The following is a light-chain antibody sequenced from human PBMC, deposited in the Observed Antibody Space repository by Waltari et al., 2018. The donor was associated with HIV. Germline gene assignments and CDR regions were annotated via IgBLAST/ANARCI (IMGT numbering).Light chain of an antibody. CDR3: RQGTHWPGT. V-gene: IGKV2-30*01. Sequence: DVVMTQSPLSLPVTLGQPASISCTSSQRLVSSDGSTYLSWFQQRPGQSPRRLIYKVSNRDSGVPDRFSGSGSGTDFTLQISRVEAEDVGVYFCRQGTHWPGTFGQGTKVEIK. CDR1: QRLVSSDGSTY. CDR2: KVS. J-gene: IGKJ1*01.